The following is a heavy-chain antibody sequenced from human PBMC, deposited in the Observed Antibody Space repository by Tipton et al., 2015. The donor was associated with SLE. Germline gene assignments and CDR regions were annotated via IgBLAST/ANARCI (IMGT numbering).Heavy chain of an antibody. CDR1: GGSISTTTNY. D-gene: IGHD6-6*01. CDR2: IYYSGST. CDR3: ARGRYSSSSVYYYYYMDV. V-gene: IGHV4-61*01. J-gene: IGHJ6*03. Sequence: TLSLTCTVSGGSISTTTNYWSWIRQPPGKGLEWIGYIYYSGSTNYNPSLKSRVTISVDTSKNQFSLKLSSVTAADTAVYYCARGRYSSSSVYYYYYMDVWGKGTTVTVSS.